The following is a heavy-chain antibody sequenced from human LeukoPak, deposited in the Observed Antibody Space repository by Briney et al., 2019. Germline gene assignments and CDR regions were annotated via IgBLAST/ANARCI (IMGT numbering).Heavy chain of an antibody. D-gene: IGHD1-1*01. J-gene: IGHJ3*02. Sequence: QSGGSLRLSCAASGFTFSTYAMSWVRQAPGKGLEWVSAISGSGGSTYYADSVKGRFTISRDNSKNTLYLQMNSLRAEDTAVYYCARDRQGTPGTFDIWGQGTMVTVSP. V-gene: IGHV3-23*01. CDR1: GFTFSTYA. CDR3: ARDRQGTPGTFDI. CDR2: ISGSGGST.